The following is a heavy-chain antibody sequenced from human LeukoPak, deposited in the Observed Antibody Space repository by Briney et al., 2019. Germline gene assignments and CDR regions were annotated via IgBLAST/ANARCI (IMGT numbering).Heavy chain of an antibody. CDR1: AAISSFY. CDR3: AGSIFGYPWFDP. D-gene: IGHD3-9*01. Sequence: SETLSLTCTVSAAISSFYWSWLRQPPGKGLEWIGYVFHTGHTNYNPSLKSRVTMSIDPSKDQFSLVVTSVTAADTAVYYCAGSIFGYPWFDPWGQGTLVTVSS. J-gene: IGHJ5*02. CDR2: VFHTGHT. V-gene: IGHV4-59*01.